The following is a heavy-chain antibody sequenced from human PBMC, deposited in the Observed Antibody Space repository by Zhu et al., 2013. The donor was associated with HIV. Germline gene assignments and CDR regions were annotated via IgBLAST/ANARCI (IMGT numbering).Heavy chain of an antibody. Sequence: EVQLLESGGGLVKPGGSLRLSCAASGFTFSSYSMNWVRQAPGKGLEWVSSISSSSSYIYYADSVKGRFTISRDNAKNSLYLQMNSLRAEDTAVYYCAKDHKWDGAVAGTVDYWGQGTLVTVSS. D-gene: IGHD6-19*01. J-gene: IGHJ4*02. CDR3: AKDHKWDGAVAGTVDY. CDR2: ISSSSSYI. CDR1: GFTFSSYS. V-gene: IGHV3-21*01.